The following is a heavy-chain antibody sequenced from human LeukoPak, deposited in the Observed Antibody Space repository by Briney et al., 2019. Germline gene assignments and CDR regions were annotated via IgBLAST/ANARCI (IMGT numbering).Heavy chain of an antibody. V-gene: IGHV1-46*01. CDR2: INPSGGST. D-gene: IGHD4-11*01. Sequence: ASVKVSCKASGYTFTSYYMHWVRQAPGQGLEWMGIINPSGGSTSYAQKFQGRVTMTRDMSTSTVYMELSSLRSEDTAVYYCAKGGTVRGFDPWGQGTLVTVSS. J-gene: IGHJ5*02. CDR3: AKGGTVRGFDP. CDR1: GYTFTSYY.